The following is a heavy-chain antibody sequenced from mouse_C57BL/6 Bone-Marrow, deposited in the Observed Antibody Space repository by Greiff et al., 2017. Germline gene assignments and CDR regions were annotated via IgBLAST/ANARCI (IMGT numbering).Heavy chain of an antibody. J-gene: IGHJ4*01. V-gene: IGHV7-1*01. Sequence: EVKLVESGGGLVQSGRSLRLSCATSGFTFSDFYMEWVRQAPGKGLEWIAASRNKANDYTTEYSASVKGRFIVSRDTSQSILYLQMNALRAEDTAIYYCARSYYSNPYAMDYWGQGTSVTVSS. CDR1: GFTFSDFY. D-gene: IGHD2-5*01. CDR3: ARSYYSNPYAMDY. CDR2: SRNKANDYTT.